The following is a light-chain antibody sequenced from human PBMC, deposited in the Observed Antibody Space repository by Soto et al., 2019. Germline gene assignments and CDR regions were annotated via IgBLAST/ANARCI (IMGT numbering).Light chain of an antibody. J-gene: IGKJ5*01. Sequence: DIQLTQSPSFLSASVGDRVTITCRASQSISSSLNWYQQKSGKAPNLLIYGVSRLQGGVPSRFSGSGSGADFTLSISSLQPEDFAAYYCQQSYTAHSITFGQGTRLEIK. V-gene: IGKV1-39*01. CDR2: GVS. CDR3: QQSYTAHSIT. CDR1: QSISSS.